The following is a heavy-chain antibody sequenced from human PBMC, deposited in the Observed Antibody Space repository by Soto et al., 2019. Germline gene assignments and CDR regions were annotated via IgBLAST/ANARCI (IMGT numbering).Heavy chain of an antibody. D-gene: IGHD7-27*01. CDR3: VRELGLAY. Sequence: LRLSCAASEFTLSNYWMTWVRQAPGKGLEWVANINKDGSQKNYVDSVKGRFTIARDNGQNSLSLQINSLRVEDTAVYYCVRELGLAYWGQGALVTVSS. CDR1: EFTLSNYW. V-gene: IGHV3-7*03. J-gene: IGHJ4*02. CDR2: INKDGSQK.